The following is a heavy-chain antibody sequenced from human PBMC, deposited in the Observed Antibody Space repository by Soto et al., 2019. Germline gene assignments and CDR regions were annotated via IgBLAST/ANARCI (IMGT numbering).Heavy chain of an antibody. J-gene: IGHJ3*01. V-gene: IGHV5-51*01. D-gene: IGHD2-21*02. CDR3: ATPGGRDFNAFDV. CDR2: IFPIDSDT. CDR1: GYTFTRNW. Sequence: GESLKISCKGSGYTFTRNWIGWVRQMPGKGLEWMGIIFPIDSDTRYSPSSQGQVTISADNSISTAYLQWSSLKDSDTAIYYYATPGGRDFNAFDVWGQGTMVTVSS.